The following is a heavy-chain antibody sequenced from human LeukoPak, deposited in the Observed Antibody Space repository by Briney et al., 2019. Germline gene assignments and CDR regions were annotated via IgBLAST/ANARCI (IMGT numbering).Heavy chain of an antibody. Sequence: GGSLRLSCAASGFTFSSYGMHWVRQAPGKGLEWVAVIWYDGSNKYYADSVKGRFTISRDNSKNTLYLQVNSLRAEDTAVYYCAKDARGYCSGGSCQNMGYWGQGTLVTVSS. V-gene: IGHV3-33*06. CDR1: GFTFSSYG. D-gene: IGHD2-15*01. CDR3: AKDARGYCSGGSCQNMGY. CDR2: IWYDGSNK. J-gene: IGHJ4*02.